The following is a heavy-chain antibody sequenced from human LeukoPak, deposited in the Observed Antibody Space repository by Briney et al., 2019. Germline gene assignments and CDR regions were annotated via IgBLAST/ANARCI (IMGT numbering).Heavy chain of an antibody. J-gene: IGHJ4*02. CDR2: ISYDGSNK. V-gene: IGHV3-30*18. Sequence: PGGSLRLSCAASGFTFSSYGMHWGRQAPGKGLEWVAVISYDGSNKYYADSVKGRFTISRDNSKNTLYMQMNSLRAEDTAVYHCAKAAYDSSGYYFDYWGQGTLVTVSS. D-gene: IGHD3-22*01. CDR3: AKAAYDSSGYYFDY. CDR1: GFTFSSYG.